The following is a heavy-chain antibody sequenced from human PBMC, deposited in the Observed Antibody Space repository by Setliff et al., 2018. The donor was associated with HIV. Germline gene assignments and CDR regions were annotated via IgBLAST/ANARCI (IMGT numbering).Heavy chain of an antibody. D-gene: IGHD4-17*01. Sequence: PSETLSLTCTVSGDSLSSDYYYWTWIRQHPEKGLEWIGYIYYSVSALYNPSLRSRLTMSVDTSKNQFSLELSSVTAADTAVYYCARDFLRSGYFDHWGQGKLVTVSS. CDR1: GDSLSSDYYY. V-gene: IGHV4-31*03. CDR3: ARDFLRSGYFDH. CDR2: IYYSVSA. J-gene: IGHJ4*02.